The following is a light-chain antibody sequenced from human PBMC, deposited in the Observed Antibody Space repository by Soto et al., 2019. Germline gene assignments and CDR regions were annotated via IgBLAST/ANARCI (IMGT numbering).Light chain of an antibody. Sequence: DIPMTQSPCSLSASVGDRVTITCRASQDIHSNLAWYQQKPGKVPRLLMYGAASLQSGFPVRFSGSGSGTDFTLTISSLQPDDVATYYCQRYSGAPPWTFGQGTKVEIK. CDR3: QRYSGAPPWT. V-gene: IGKV1-27*01. J-gene: IGKJ1*01. CDR2: GAA. CDR1: QDIHSN.